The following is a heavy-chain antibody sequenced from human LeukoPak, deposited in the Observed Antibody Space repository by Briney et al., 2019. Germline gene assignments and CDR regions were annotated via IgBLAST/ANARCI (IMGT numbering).Heavy chain of an antibody. J-gene: IGHJ3*02. Sequence: ASVKVSCKASGYTFTSYYMHWVRQAPGQGLEWMGWINPNSGGTNYAQKFQGRVTMTRDTSISTAYMELSRLRSDDTAVYYCARVRITMVRGVIISNGFDIWGQGTMVTVSS. CDR2: INPNSGGT. V-gene: IGHV1-2*02. CDR3: ARVRITMVRGVIISNGFDI. CDR1: GYTFTSYY. D-gene: IGHD3-10*01.